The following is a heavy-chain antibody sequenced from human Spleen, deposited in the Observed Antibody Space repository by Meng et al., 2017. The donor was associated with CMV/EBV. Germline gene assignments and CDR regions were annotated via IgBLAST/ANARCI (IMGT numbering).Heavy chain of an antibody. CDR3: ARRIQLWLPFDY. D-gene: IGHD5-18*01. CDR1: GFSLSTSGVG. CDR2: IYWNDDK. Sequence: TFAGFSLSTSGVGVGWIRQPPGKAPEWLALIYWNDDKRYSPSLKSRLTITKDTSKNQVVLTMTNMDPVDTATYYCARRIQLWLPFDYWGQGTLVTVSS. J-gene: IGHJ4*02. V-gene: IGHV2-5*01.